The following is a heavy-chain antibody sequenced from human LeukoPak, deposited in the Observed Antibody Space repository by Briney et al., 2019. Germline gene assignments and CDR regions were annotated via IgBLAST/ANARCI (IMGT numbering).Heavy chain of an antibody. D-gene: IGHD3-10*01. CDR1: GYSISSGYY. J-gene: IGHJ5*02. Sequence: SETLSLTCTVSGYSISSGYYWGWIRQPPGKGLEWIGSIYHSGNTYYNPSLKSRVTISVDTSKNQISLKLSPVTAADTAVYYCTKSSWSLFDPWGQGTLVTVSS. V-gene: IGHV4-38-2*02. CDR2: IYHSGNT. CDR3: TKSSWSLFDP.